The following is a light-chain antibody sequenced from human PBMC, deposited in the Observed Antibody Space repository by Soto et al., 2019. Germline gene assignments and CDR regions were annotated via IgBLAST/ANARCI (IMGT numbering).Light chain of an antibody. Sequence: QSALTQPPSASGSPGQSVTISCTGASRDVGKYNFVSWYQQHPGKAPKLMIYDVTERPSGVPDRFSGSKSGNTASLTVSGLQAEDQADYYCTSYAGSSIPVVFGGGTKVTVL. V-gene: IGLV2-8*01. CDR2: DVT. CDR3: TSYAGSSIPVV. J-gene: IGLJ2*01. CDR1: SRDVGKYNF.